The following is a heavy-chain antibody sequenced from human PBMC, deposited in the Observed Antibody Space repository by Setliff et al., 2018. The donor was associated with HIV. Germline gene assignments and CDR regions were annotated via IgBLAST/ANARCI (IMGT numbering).Heavy chain of an antibody. J-gene: IGHJ2*01. CDR3: ARVPPFSGSNFSWYFDL. Sequence: PSETLSLTCTVSGGSMNIHYWSWIRQPPGKGLEWIGSIYYSGSTNYNPSLKSRVIISLDTSKNQFSLKLTSVTAADTALYYCARVPPFSGSNFSWYFDLWGRGTLVTVSS. CDR2: IYYSGST. CDR1: GGSMNIHY. V-gene: IGHV4-59*11. D-gene: IGHD1-26*01.